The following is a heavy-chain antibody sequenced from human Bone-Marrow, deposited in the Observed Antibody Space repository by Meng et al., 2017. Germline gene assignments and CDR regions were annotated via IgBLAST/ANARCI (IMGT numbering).Heavy chain of an antibody. CDR2: IYYSGST. D-gene: IGHD3-22*01. CDR3: ARGPYYYDSSGPYYFDY. CDR1: GGSFSGYY. Sequence: QVQLQQWGAGLLKPSETLSLTCAVYGGSFSGYYWSWIRQHPGKGLEWIGYIYYSGSTYYNPSLKSRVTISVDKSKNQFSLKLSSVTAADTAVYYCARGPYYYDSSGPYYFDYWGQGTLVTVSS. V-gene: IGHV4-34*01. J-gene: IGHJ4*02.